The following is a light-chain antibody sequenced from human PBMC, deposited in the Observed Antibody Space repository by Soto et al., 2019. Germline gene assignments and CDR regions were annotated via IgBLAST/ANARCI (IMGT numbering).Light chain of an antibody. CDR1: SSDVGAYNY. V-gene: IGLV2-14*01. CDR3: SSYTSSSTVV. CDR2: DVT. J-gene: IGLJ3*02. Sequence: QSALTQPASVSGSPGQSVTISCSGSSSDVGAYNYVSWYQRHPGKAPKLMIYDVTNRPSGVSNRFTGSKSGNTASQTISGPQDEDEADYFCSSYTSSSTVVFSGGTKVTVL.